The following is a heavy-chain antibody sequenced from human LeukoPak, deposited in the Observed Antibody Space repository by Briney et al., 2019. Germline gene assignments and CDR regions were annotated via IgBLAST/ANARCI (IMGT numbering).Heavy chain of an antibody. V-gene: IGHV3-11*04. D-gene: IGHD5-18*01. CDR3: ARTASHLDY. CDR2: ISGSGTDI. J-gene: IGHJ4*02. CDR1: GFTFSDPD. Sequence: GGSLRLSCEASGFTFSDPDMSWIRQAPGKGLECLSYISGSGTDINYADSVRGRFTISRANAKNPLYLQMNDLRLEDTAVYYCARTASHLDYWGEGTLVTVSS.